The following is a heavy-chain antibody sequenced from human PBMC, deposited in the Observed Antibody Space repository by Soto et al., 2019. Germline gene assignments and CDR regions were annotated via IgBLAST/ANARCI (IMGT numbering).Heavy chain of an antibody. D-gene: IGHD4-17*01. Sequence: GGSLRLSFAASGFTLSSSAMSWVRQAPGKGLEWVSTFSGTGGYTYYADSVKGRFTISRDDSKNTLFLHMNSLRAADTAVYYCARGQRALITYGPFDPWGQGTLVTVSS. CDR1: GFTLSSSA. J-gene: IGHJ5*02. CDR3: ARGQRALITYGPFDP. V-gene: IGHV3-23*01. CDR2: FSGTGGYT.